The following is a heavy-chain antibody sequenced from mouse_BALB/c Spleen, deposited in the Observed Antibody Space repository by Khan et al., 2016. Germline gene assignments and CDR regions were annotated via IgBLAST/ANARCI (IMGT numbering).Heavy chain of an antibody. V-gene: IGHV1-7*01. D-gene: IGHD1-1*01. CDR2: INPSTGYT. Sequence: QVQLQQSGAELAKPGASVKMSCKASGYTFTSYWMHWVKQRPGQGLEWIGYINPSTGYTEYNQKFKDKATLTADKSSSTAYMQLSSLTSEDSAVYYCARPYGSSFPDYWGQGTTPTVSS. J-gene: IGHJ2*01. CDR3: ARPYGSSFPDY. CDR1: GYTFTSYW.